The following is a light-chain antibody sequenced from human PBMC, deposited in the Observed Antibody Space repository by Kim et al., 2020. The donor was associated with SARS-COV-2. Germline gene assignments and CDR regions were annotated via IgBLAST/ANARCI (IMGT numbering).Light chain of an antibody. CDR3: QQRYNWPLT. J-gene: IGKJ4*01. Sequence: EIVLTQSPATLSLSPGERATLSCRASQSVGNSLAWFQQKPVQAPRLLIFETSNRATGIPARFSGSGSGTAFTLTISSLEPEDFAVYYCQQRYNWPLTFGGGTKVDIK. CDR2: ETS. V-gene: IGKV3-11*01. CDR1: QSVGNS.